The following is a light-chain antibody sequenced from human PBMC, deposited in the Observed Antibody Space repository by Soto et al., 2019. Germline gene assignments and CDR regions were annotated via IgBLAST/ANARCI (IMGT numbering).Light chain of an antibody. CDR2: WAS. V-gene: IGKV4-1*01. J-gene: IGKJ4*01. CDR1: QSVLYSSDNKNY. CDR3: QQYYSTPLT. Sequence: DIVMTQSPDSLAVSLGERATINCKSSQSVLYSSDNKNYLAWYQQKPGQPPSLLIYWASTRESGVPDRFSGSGSGTDFTLTISSLQAEDVALYYCQQYYSTPLTFGGGTKVEIK.